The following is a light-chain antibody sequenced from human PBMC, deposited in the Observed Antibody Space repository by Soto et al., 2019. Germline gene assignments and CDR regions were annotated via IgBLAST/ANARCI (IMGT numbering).Light chain of an antibody. CDR3: QQYGSSGT. CDR2: DAS. J-gene: IGKJ1*01. V-gene: IGKV3-20*01. CDR1: QSISGN. Sequence: EIVMTQSPATLSVSPGESATLSCRASQSISGNLAWYQQKPGQAPRLLIYDASSRATGIPDRFSGSGSGTDFTLTISRLEPEDFAVYYCQQYGSSGTFGQGTKVDIK.